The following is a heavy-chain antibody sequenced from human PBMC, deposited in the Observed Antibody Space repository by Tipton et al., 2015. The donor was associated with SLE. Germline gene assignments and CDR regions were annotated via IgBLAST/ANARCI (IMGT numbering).Heavy chain of an antibody. V-gene: IGHV4-39*07. J-gene: IGHJ3*02. D-gene: IGHD6-6*01. CDR1: GDTIDGNTYF. CDR2: ISYSGAT. CDR3: ARERGSSTQRRVFDI. Sequence: TLSLTCTVSGDTIDGNTYFWDWIRQPPGKGLMLIGSISYSGATSYNPSLKSRVTISVDTSKNQFSLKPSSVTAADTAVYYCARERGSSTQRRVFDIWGQGTMVTVSS.